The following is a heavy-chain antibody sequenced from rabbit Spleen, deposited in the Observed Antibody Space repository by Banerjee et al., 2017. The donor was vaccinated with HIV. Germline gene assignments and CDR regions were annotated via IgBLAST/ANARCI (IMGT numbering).Heavy chain of an antibody. CDR2: IDPLFGSA. J-gene: IGHJ4*01. CDR1: GFDFNSYY. Sequence: QLKESGGGLVQPGGSLKLSCKASGFDFNSYYMSWVRQAPGKGLEWIGYIDPLFGSAYYASWVNGRFSISRENTQNTVSLQLNSLTAADTATYFCARDAGSGPYIDGYFDLWGPGTLVTVS. V-gene: IGHV1S7*01. CDR3: ARDAGSGPYIDGYFDL. D-gene: IGHD8-1*01.